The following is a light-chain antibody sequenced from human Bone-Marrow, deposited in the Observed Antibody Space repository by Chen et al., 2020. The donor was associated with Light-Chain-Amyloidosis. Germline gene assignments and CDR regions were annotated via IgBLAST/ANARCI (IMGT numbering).Light chain of an antibody. CDR1: QSISTY. V-gene: IGKV1-39*01. CDR3: QQSHSTPRT. CDR2: AAS. Sequence: DIQMTQSPSSLSASVGDRVTITCRASQSISTYLNWYQQKPGKAPELLISAASSLQSGVPSRFSGSGSGTDFTLTISRLQPEDFATYYCQQSHSTPRTFGQGTKVEIK. J-gene: IGKJ1*01.